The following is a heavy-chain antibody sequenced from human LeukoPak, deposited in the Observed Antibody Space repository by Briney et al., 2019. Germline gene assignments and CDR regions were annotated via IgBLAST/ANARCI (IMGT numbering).Heavy chain of an antibody. D-gene: IGHD3-10*01. J-gene: IGHJ4*02. V-gene: IGHV3-23*01. CDR1: GFTFSSYA. Sequence: PGGSLRLSCAASGFTFSSYAMSWVRQAPGKGLELVSTISYSGGSTYYADSVKGRFTISRDNSKNTLYLQMNSLRAEDTAVYYCAKDQSRDYGSGSYFRGIFGYWGQGTLVTVSS. CDR2: ISYSGGST. CDR3: AKDQSRDYGSGSYFRGIFGY.